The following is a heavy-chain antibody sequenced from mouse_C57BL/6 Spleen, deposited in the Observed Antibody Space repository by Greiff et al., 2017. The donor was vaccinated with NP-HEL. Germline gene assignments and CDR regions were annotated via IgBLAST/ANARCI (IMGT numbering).Heavy chain of an antibody. D-gene: IGHD2-3*01. CDR1: GFTFSNYW. CDR2: IRLKSDNYAT. Sequence: DVHLVESGGGLVQPGGSMKLSCVASGFTFSNYWMNWVRQSPEKGLEWVAQIRLKSDNYATHYAESVKGRFTISRDDSKSSVYLQMNNLRAEDTGIYYCTGNGYYMFAYWGQGTLVTVSA. V-gene: IGHV6-3*01. J-gene: IGHJ3*01. CDR3: TGNGYYMFAY.